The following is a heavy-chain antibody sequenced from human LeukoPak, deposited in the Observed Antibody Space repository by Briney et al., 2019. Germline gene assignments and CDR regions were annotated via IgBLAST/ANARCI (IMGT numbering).Heavy chain of an antibody. J-gene: IGHJ3*02. CDR3: ASGLYSGSGYDWENAFDI. Sequence: PGESLKISCKGSGYSFTSYWIGWVRQMPGKGLEWMGIIYPGDSDTRYSPSFQGQVTISADKSISTAYLQWSSLKASDTAMYYCASGLYSGSGYDWENAFDIWGQGTMVTVSS. CDR1: GYSFTSYW. D-gene: IGHD5-12*01. V-gene: IGHV5-51*01. CDR2: IYPGDSDT.